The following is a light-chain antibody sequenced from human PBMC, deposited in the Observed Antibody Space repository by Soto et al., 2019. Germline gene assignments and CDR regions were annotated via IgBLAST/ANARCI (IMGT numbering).Light chain of an antibody. J-gene: IGKJ3*01. V-gene: IGKV1-8*01. Sequence: AIRMTQSPSSFSASTGDRVTITCRASQGISSYLAWYPQKPGKAPKLLVYAASTLQSGVPSRFSGSGSGTDFTLTISCMQSEDFATYYCQQYYSYPRFTFGPGTKVDIK. CDR1: QGISSY. CDR3: QQYYSYPRFT. CDR2: AAS.